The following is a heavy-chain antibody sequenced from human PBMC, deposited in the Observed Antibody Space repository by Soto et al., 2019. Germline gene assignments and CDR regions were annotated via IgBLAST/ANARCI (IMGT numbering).Heavy chain of an antibody. CDR1: GLTFSSYG. J-gene: IGHJ4*02. V-gene: IGHV3-33*01. CDR2: IWYDGRNK. D-gene: IGHD2-15*01. CDR3: ASAYCSGGSCYPTILDY. Sequence: QVQLVESGGGVVQPGRSLRLSCAASGLTFSSYGMHWVRRAPGKGLEWVAVIWYDGRNKYYADSVKGRFTISRDDSKNTLYLQMNSLRAEDTAVYYCASAYCSGGSCYPTILDYWGQGTLVTVSS.